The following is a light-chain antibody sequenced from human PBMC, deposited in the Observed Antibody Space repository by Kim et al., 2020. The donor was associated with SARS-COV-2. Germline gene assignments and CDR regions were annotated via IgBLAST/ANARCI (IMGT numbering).Light chain of an antibody. Sequence: VSPGERATLSCRASESVTSNLAWYQQKPGQAPRFLIYGASTRAAGIPARFSGSGSGTKFTLTISNLQSEDFAVYYCQQYNNWPHTFGPGTKVDIK. J-gene: IGKJ3*01. CDR3: QQYNNWPHT. CDR2: GAS. CDR1: ESVTSN. V-gene: IGKV3-15*01.